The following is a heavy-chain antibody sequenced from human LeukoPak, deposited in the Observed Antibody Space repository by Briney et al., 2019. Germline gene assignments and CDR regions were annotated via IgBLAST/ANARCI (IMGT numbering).Heavy chain of an antibody. Sequence: SETLSLACTVSGGSISNYYWSWIRQPAGRGLEWIGRIYTSGSTNYHPSLKSRVTMSLDTSKNQFSLKLSSVTAADTAVYYCARNSRDGYSLLDFDYWGQGTLVTVSS. CDR2: IYTSGST. J-gene: IGHJ4*02. CDR3: ARNSRDGYSLLDFDY. D-gene: IGHD5-24*01. CDR1: GGSISNYY. V-gene: IGHV4-4*07.